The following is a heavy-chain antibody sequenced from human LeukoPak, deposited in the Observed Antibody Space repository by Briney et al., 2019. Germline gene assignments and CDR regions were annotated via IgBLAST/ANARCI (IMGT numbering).Heavy chain of an antibody. CDR3: ETSSSATIDYFYDYIDV. V-gene: IGHV4-34*01. CDR1: GEHFSGYY. D-gene: IGHD2-15*01. Sequence: PSGTLSLTCSVHGEHFSGYYWSWIRQPPGKGLEWVGEINHSGNTNYNPSLKSRVTISGDTSKNQFSLKLSSVTAADTAVYYCETSSSATIDYFYDYIDVWGKGTTVTVSS. J-gene: IGHJ6*03. CDR2: INHSGNT.